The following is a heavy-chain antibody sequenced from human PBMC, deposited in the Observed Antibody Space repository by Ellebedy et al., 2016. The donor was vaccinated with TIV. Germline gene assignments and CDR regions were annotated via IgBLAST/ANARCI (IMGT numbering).Heavy chain of an antibody. J-gene: IGHJ4*02. Sequence: SETLSLTCTVSGGSISINNYYWGWIRQPPGTGLEWIGNIYHSGTTWYNPSLKSRVTISIDTSKNQFSLSLNSVIAADTAVYYCARAAWFGELCYFDYWGQGTLVTVSS. CDR2: IYHSGTT. CDR1: GGSISINNYY. D-gene: IGHD3-10*01. V-gene: IGHV4-39*07. CDR3: ARAAWFGELCYFDY.